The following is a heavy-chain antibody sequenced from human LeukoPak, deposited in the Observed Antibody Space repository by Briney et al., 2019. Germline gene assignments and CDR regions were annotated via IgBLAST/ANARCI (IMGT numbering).Heavy chain of an antibody. J-gene: IGHJ4*02. CDR1: GYTFTRHS. D-gene: IGHD2-15*01. CDR3: VRARSGGSYLDDY. V-gene: IGHV1-46*01. Sequence: ASVKVSCKASGYTFTRHSIHRVRQAHGQGLELMEAMSERDGSTTHIRKFQGRVPMTRDTSTSTFYMELSSLTSEDTAVYYCVRARSGGSYLDDYWGQGTLVTVSS. CDR2: MSERDGST.